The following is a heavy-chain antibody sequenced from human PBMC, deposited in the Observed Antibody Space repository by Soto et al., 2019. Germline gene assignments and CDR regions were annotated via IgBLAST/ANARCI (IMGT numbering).Heavy chain of an antibody. CDR1: GYTFTCYA. CDR2: INAGNGNT. V-gene: IGHV1-3*01. J-gene: IGHJ4*02. Sequence: ASVKVSCKASGYTFTCYAMHWVRQAPGQRLEWMGWINAGNGNTKYSQKFQGRVTITRDTSASTAYMELSSLRSEDTAVYYCARAVAVAADFDYWGQGNLVTVS. CDR3: ARAVAVAADFDY. D-gene: IGHD6-19*01.